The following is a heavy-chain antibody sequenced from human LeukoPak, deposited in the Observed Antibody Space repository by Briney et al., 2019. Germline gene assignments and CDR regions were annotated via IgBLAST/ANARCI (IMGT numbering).Heavy chain of an antibody. CDR1: GFTFSSYA. V-gene: IGHV3-30-3*01. Sequence: PGGSLRLSCAASGFTFSSYAMHWVRQAPGKGLEWVAVISYDGSNKYYADSVKGRFTISRDNSKNTLYLQMNSLRAEDTAVYYCAKVSVNEDSDFWSAYGETMDVWGKGTTVTVSS. D-gene: IGHD3-3*01. CDR2: ISYDGSNK. CDR3: AKVSVNEDSDFWSAYGETMDV. J-gene: IGHJ6*03.